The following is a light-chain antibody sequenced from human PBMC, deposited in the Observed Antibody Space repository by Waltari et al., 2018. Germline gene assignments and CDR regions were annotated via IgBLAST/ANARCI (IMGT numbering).Light chain of an antibody. CDR3: QQYYSPA. Sequence: SQSVLYSSNNKNYLAWYQQKPGQPPKLLIYWASTRESGVPDRFSGSGSGTDFTLTISSLQAEDVAVYYCQQYYSPAVGQGTKVEIK. V-gene: IGKV4-1*01. CDR1: QSVLYSSNNKNY. CDR2: WAS. J-gene: IGKJ1*01.